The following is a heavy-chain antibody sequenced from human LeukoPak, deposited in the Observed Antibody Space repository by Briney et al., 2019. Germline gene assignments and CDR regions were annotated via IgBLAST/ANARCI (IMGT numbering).Heavy chain of an antibody. CDR2: INHSGST. CDR3: ARGWTAYSSSWYRYYYYYYMDV. Sequence: SETLSLTCTVSGGSIGSSSYYWGWIRQPPGKGLEWIGEINHSGSTNYNPSLKSRVTISVDTSKNQFSLKLSSVTAADTAVYYCARGWTAYSSSWYRYYYYYYMDVWGKGTTVTVSS. V-gene: IGHV4-39*07. CDR1: GGSIGSSSYY. J-gene: IGHJ6*03. D-gene: IGHD6-13*01.